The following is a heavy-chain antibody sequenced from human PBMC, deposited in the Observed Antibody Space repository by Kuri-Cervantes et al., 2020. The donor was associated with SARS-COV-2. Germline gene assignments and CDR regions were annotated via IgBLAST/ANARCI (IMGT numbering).Heavy chain of an antibody. J-gene: IGHJ6*03. CDR3: ARGPLAYYYYYMDV. V-gene: IGHV3-23*01. CDR1: GFTFSSYA. D-gene: IGHD1-14*01. CDR2: ISGSGGST. Sequence: GGSLRLSCAASGFTFSSYAMSWVRQAPGKGLEWVSAISGSGGSTYYADSVKGRFTISRDNSKNTLYLQMNSLRAEDTAVYYCARGPLAYYYYYMDVWGKGTTVTVSS.